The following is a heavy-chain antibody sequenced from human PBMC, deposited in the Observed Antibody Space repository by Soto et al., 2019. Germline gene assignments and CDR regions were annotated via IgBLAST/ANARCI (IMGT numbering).Heavy chain of an antibody. CDR3: AKATTNGGWFNPLDS. CDR2: LSGSGTST. Sequence: PGGSLRLSCAASGFSFVNYAMNWVRQAPGKGLEWVSGLSGSGTSTYYADSVKGRFTISRDNSRDTLSLQINSLTADDTAVYYCAKATTNGGWFNPLDSWGQGALVTVSS. V-gene: IGHV3-23*01. J-gene: IGHJ4*02. CDR1: GFSFVNYA. D-gene: IGHD6-19*01.